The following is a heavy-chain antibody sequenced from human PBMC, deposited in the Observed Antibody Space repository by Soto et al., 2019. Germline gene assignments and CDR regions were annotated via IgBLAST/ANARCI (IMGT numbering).Heavy chain of an antibody. CDR3: ARDKSITGTTGAGPSWYFDL. J-gene: IGHJ2*01. D-gene: IGHD1-7*01. CDR1: GFTFSSYD. V-gene: IGHV3-13*01. Sequence: GGSLRLSCAASGFTFSSYDMHWVRQATGKGLEWVSAIGTAGDTYYPGSVKGRFTISRENAKNSLYLQMNSLRAGDTAVYYCARDKSITGTTGAGPSWYFDLWGRGTLVTVSS. CDR2: IGTAGDT.